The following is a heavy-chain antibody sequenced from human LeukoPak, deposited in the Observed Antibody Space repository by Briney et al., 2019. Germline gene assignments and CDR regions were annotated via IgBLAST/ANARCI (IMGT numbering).Heavy chain of an antibody. CDR3: ARAQYQLPVVVNNWFDP. V-gene: IGHV4-59*01. CDR2: IYYSGST. Sequence: SETLSLTCTVSGGSISSYYWSWIRQPPGKELEWIGYIYYSGSTNYNPSLKSRVTISVDTSKNQFSLKLSSVTAADTAVYYCARAQYQLPVVVNNWFDPWGQGTLVTVSS. J-gene: IGHJ5*02. CDR1: GGSISSYY. D-gene: IGHD2-2*01.